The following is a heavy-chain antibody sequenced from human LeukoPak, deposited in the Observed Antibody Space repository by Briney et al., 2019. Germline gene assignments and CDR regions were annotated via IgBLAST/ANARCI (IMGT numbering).Heavy chain of an antibody. Sequence: SETLSLTCTVSGGSISSSSYYWGWIRQPPGKGLEWIGSIYYSGSTYYNPSLKSRVTISVDTSKNQFSLKLSSVTAADTAVYYCARDRVYYGSGSYYNPSWFDPWGQGTLVTVSS. J-gene: IGHJ5*02. CDR3: ARDRVYYGSGSYYNPSWFDP. CDR1: GGSISSSSYY. CDR2: IYYSGST. D-gene: IGHD3-10*01. V-gene: IGHV4-39*07.